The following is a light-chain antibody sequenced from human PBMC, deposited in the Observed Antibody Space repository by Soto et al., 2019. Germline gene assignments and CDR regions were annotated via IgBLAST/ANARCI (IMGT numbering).Light chain of an antibody. CDR2: AAS. CDR1: QGISSY. CDR3: QQYYSYPLT. Sequence: AIRMTQSPSSLSASTGDRVTITCRASQGISSYLAWYQQKPGKAPKLLIYAASTLQSGVPSRFSGSGSGTDFTLTISCLQSEDFATYCCQQYYSYPLTCGPGTKVDIK. V-gene: IGKV1-8*01. J-gene: IGKJ3*01.